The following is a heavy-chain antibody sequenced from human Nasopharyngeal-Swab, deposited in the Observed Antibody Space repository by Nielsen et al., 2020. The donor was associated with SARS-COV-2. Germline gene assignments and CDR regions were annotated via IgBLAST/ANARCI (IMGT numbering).Heavy chain of an antibody. Sequence: GESLPISCAASGFTFSSYAMSWVRQAPGKGLEWVSAISGSGGSTYYADSVKGRFTISRDNSKNTLYLQMNSLRAEDTAVYYCAKEGSRTTVITIYWYFDLWGRGTLVTVSS. D-gene: IGHD2/OR15-2a*01. J-gene: IGHJ2*01. CDR3: AKEGSRTTVITIYWYFDL. CDR1: GFTFSSYA. CDR2: ISGSGGST. V-gene: IGHV3-23*01.